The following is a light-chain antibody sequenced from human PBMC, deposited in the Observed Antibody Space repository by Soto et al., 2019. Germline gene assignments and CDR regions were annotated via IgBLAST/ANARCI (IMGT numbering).Light chain of an antibody. CDR1: SSDVGGYNF. CDR2: DVS. CDR3: TSFTSSHTYV. Sequence: QSVLTQPASVSGSPGQSITISCTGTSSDVGGYNFVSWYQQYPEEAPRLMIYDVSNRPSGVPNRFSGSKSGDTASLTISGLQAEDEADYYCTSFTSSHTYVFRTGTKGTVL. J-gene: IGLJ1*01. V-gene: IGLV2-14*03.